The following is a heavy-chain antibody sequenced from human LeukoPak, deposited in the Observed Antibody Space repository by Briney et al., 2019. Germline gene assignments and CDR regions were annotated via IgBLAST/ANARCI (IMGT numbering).Heavy chain of an antibody. CDR3: ASGGGLDV. CDR2: ISYDGSNK. CDR1: GFTFSSYA. D-gene: IGHD3-16*01. J-gene: IGHJ6*02. V-gene: IGHV3-30-3*01. Sequence: PGGSLRLSCAASGFTFSSYAMHWVRQAPGKGLEWVAVISYDGSNKYYADSVKGRFTISRDNSKNTLYLQMSNLRAEDTAVYFCASGGGLDVWGQGATVTVSS.